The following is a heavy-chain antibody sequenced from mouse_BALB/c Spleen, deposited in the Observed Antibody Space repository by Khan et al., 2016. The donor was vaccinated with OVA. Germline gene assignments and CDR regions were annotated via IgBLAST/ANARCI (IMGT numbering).Heavy chain of an antibody. V-gene: IGHV1S137*01. D-gene: IGHD1-3*01. CDR3: TIGGGGTRFAY. CDR2: ISTYYGHA. Sequence: VQLQQSGAELVRPGVSVKISCKGSGYTFTDFTMHWVRQSHGMSLEWIGVISTYYGHATYNQEFKDKATLTVDKYSSTSSLELSSLTSDDSAIYYCTIGGGGTRFAYWGQGTLVTVSA. CDR1: GYTFTDFT. J-gene: IGHJ3*01.